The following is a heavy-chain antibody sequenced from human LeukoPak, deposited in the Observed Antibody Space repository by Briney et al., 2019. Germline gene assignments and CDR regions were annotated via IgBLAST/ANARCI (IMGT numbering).Heavy chain of an antibody. Sequence: PGGSLGLSCAAAGFSFSSFAMSWVRQAQGKGLEWVSGISTSGGSTYYADSVKGRFTISRDNSKNTLYVQMSSLRAEDTAEYYCAKSRGAINDVFDIWGQGTMVTVSA. CDR2: ISTSGGST. D-gene: IGHD3-22*01. J-gene: IGHJ3*02. CDR1: GFSFSSFA. CDR3: AKSRGAINDVFDI. V-gene: IGHV3-23*01.